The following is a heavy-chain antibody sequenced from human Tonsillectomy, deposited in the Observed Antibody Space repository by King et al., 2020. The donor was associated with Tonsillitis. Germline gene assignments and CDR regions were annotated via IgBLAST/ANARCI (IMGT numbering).Heavy chain of an antibody. CDR1: GFTFSSYG. J-gene: IGHJ3*02. Sequence: QLVQSGGGVVQPGRSLRLSCAASGFTFSSYGMHWVRQAPGKGLEWVAVIWYDGSNKYYADSVKGRFTISRDNSNNTLHLQMNSRRAEDTAGYYCARDWRRAVAASGAFDIWGQGTMVTVSS. V-gene: IGHV3-33*08. CDR2: IWYDGSNK. D-gene: IGHD6-19*01. CDR3: ARDWRRAVAASGAFDI.